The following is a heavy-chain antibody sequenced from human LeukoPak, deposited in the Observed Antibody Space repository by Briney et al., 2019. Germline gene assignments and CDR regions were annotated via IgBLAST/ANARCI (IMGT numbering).Heavy chain of an antibody. V-gene: IGHV4-34*01. CDR3: ARALDYGGLFDY. CDR1: GGSFSGHY. CDR2: INHSGST. Sequence: SETLSLTCAVYGGSFSGHYWSWIRQPPGKGLEWIGEINHSGSTNYNPSLKSRVTISVDTSKNQFSLKLSSVTAADTAVYYCARALDYGGLFDYWGQGTLVTVSS. J-gene: IGHJ4*02. D-gene: IGHD4-23*01.